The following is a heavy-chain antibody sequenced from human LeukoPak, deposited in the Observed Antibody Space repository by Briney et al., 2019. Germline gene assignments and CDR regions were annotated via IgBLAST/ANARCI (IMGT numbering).Heavy chain of an antibody. CDR1: GFTFSSYS. CDR2: ISSSSSYI. Sequence: KSGGSLRLSCAASGFTFSSYSMNWVRQAPGKGLEWVSSISSSSSYIYYADSVKVRFTISRDNAKNSLYLQMSSLRAEDTAVYYCARDPSGSYWFDYWGQGTLVTVSS. V-gene: IGHV3-21*01. CDR3: ARDPSGSYWFDY. J-gene: IGHJ4*02. D-gene: IGHD1-26*01.